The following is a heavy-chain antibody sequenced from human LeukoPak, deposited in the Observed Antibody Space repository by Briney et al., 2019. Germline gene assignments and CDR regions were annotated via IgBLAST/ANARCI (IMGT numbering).Heavy chain of an antibody. J-gene: IGHJ4*02. CDR3: ASHDTQLEAFDY. Sequence: SETLSLTCTVSGGSISSSSYYWGWIRQPPGKGLEWIGSIYYSGSTYYNPSLKSRVTISVDTSKNQFSLKLSSVTAADTAVYYCASHDTQLEAFDYWGQGTLVTVSS. CDR2: IYYSGST. CDR1: GGSISSSSYY. D-gene: IGHD1-1*01. V-gene: IGHV4-39*01.